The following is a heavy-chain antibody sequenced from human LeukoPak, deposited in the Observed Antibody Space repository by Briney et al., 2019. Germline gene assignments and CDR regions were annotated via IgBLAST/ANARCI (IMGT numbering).Heavy chain of an antibody. D-gene: IGHD5-24*01. V-gene: IGHV3-74*01. CDR2: ISHDGFI. CDR1: GFTFSSYG. Sequence: GGSQRLSCAASGFTFSSYGMHWVRQAPGKGLVWVSRISHDGFISYADSVKGRFTISRDNAKNTLILQMNSLRAEDTAVYYCARDWVYKIDYWGRGTLVTVSS. CDR3: ARDWVYKIDY. J-gene: IGHJ4*02.